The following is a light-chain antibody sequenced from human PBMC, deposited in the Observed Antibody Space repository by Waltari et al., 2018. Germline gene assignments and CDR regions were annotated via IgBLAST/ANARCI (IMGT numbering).Light chain of an antibody. CDR3: QQVKSYPLS. Sequence: IQLTQSPSSLSASVGDRVTITCRASQGINTYLAWYQQKPGKAPNLLIYAASTLQSGFPSRFNGSGSGTEFTLTISSLQPEDFATFCCQQVKSYPLSFGGGTTVEIK. J-gene: IGKJ4*01. V-gene: IGKV1-9*01. CDR2: AAS. CDR1: QGINTY.